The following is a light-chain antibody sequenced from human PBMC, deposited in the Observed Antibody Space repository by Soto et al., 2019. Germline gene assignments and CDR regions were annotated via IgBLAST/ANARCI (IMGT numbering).Light chain of an antibody. CDR3: QQYYSPPRYT. J-gene: IGKJ2*01. Sequence: DIVMTQSPEYLAVSLGERATINCKSSQNVLYSSNNKNLIAWYQQKPGQPPKLLIYWASTRESGVPDRFGGSECVRDFTLTISGLQAEDVAVYYCQQYYSPPRYTFGQGTRLEIK. CDR2: WAS. V-gene: IGKV4-1*01. CDR1: QNVLYSSNNKNL.